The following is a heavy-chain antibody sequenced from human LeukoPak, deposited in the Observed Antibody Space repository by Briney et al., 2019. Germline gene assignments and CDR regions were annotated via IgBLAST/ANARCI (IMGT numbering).Heavy chain of an antibody. V-gene: IGHV5-51*01. CDR3: ARHPGGYYYDSSGYSDY. Sequence: GESLKISCKGSGYGFTSYWIGWVRQMPGKGLEWMGIIYPGDSDTRYSPSFQGQVTISADKSISTAYLQWSSLKASDTAMYYCARHPGGYYYDSSGYSDYWGQGTLVTVSS. CDR1: GYGFTSYW. D-gene: IGHD3-22*01. CDR2: IYPGDSDT. J-gene: IGHJ4*02.